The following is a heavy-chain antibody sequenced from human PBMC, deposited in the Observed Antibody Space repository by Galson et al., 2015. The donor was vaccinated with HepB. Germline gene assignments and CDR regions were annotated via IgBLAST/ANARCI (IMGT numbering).Heavy chain of an antibody. Sequence: QSGAEVKKPGESLKISCKGSGYSFTSYWIGWVRQMPGKGLEWMGIIYPGDSDTRYSPSFQGQVTISADKSISTAYLQWGSLKASDTAMYYCARKRRGYSYGFGFSFDYWGQGTLVTVSS. CDR2: IYPGDSDT. J-gene: IGHJ4*02. V-gene: IGHV5-51*03. D-gene: IGHD5-18*01. CDR1: GYSFTSYW. CDR3: ARKRRGYSYGFGFSFDY.